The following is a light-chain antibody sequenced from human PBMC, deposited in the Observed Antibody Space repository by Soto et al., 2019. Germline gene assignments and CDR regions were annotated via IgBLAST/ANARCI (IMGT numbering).Light chain of an antibody. Sequence: DIVMTQSPDSLAVSLGERATINCKSSQSVLYSSNNKNYLAWYQQKPGQPPKLLIYWASTRESGVPDRFSGSRSGTDFTLTISSLQAEDVAVYYCQQYYRTPLTFGGGTKVEIK. V-gene: IGKV4-1*01. CDR2: WAS. J-gene: IGKJ4*01. CDR3: QQYYRTPLT. CDR1: QSVLYSSNNKNY.